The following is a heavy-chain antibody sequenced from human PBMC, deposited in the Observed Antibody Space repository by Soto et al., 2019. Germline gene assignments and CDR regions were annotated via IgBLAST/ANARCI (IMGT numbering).Heavy chain of an antibody. CDR2: FIPIFATA. D-gene: IGHD3-9*01. CDR3: ARSPYSDILTDYPPFDY. V-gene: IGHV1-69*13. J-gene: IGHJ4*02. CDR1: GGTFSSYA. Sequence: SVKVSCKASGGTFSSYAFSWVRQAPGQGLEWMGGFIPIFATATYAQKFQGRVTITADESTSAAYMELSSLRSEDTAMDYCARSPYSDILTDYPPFDYWGQGTLVTVSS.